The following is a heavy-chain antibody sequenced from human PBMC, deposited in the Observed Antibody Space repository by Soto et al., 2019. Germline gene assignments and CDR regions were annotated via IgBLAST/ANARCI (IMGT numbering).Heavy chain of an antibody. Sequence: GESLKISCAASGFTFSSYAMHWVRQAPGKGLEWVAVISYDGSNKYYADSVKGRFTISRDNSKNTLYLQMNSLRAEDTAVYYCASSRYYYYGMDVWGQETTVTVSS. CDR3: ASSRYYYYGMDV. J-gene: IGHJ6*02. V-gene: IGHV3-30-3*01. CDR2: ISYDGSNK. CDR1: GFTFSSYA.